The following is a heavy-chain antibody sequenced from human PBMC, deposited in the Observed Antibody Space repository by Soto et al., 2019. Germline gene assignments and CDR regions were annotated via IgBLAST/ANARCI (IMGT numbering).Heavy chain of an antibody. D-gene: IGHD3-3*01. CDR2: IHYSGST. V-gene: IGHV4-31*03. CDR3: ARDPGPSGFHYGMDV. CDR1: GGSISSSGFY. J-gene: IGHJ6*02. Sequence: HVQLQESGPGLVKPSQTLSLTCTVSGGSISSSGFYWSWIRQLPGKGLEWIGYIHYSGSTYYNPSLKGRVTISLDTPKNQFSLNLTSVAAADTSVYYCARDPGPSGFHYGMDVWGHGTTVTVSS.